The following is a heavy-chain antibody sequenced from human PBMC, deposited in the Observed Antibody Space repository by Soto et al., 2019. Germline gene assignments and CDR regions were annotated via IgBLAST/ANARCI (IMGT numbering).Heavy chain of an antibody. Sequence: ASVKVSCKASGYTFTSYGISWVRQAPGQGLEWMGWISAYNGNTNYAQKLQGRVTMTTDTSTSTAYMELRSLRSDDTAVYYCARDLGSSQHLYYYGMDVWGQGTTVTVSS. J-gene: IGHJ6*02. CDR3: ARDLGSSQHLYYYGMDV. CDR1: GYTFTSYG. V-gene: IGHV1-18*01. CDR2: ISAYNGNT. D-gene: IGHD6-13*01.